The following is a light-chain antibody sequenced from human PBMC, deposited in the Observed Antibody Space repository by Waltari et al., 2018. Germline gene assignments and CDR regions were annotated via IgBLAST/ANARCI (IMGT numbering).Light chain of an antibody. CDR2: RNN. Sequence: QSVLTQPPSASGTPGQRVTISCFGIPSLVRRHPVYSYQHIPGTAPTLIIFRNNQRPSGAPARFSASGSGTSASLAISGLRSEDEALYFCAAWDDRLSAVAFGGGTKLTVL. J-gene: IGLJ2*01. CDR3: AAWDDRLSAVA. CDR1: PSLVRRHP. V-gene: IGLV1-47*01.